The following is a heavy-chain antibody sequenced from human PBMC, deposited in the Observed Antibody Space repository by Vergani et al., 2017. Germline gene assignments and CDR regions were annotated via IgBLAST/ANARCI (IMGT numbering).Heavy chain of an antibody. V-gene: IGHV3-9*01. CDR2: ISWNSGSI. CDR1: GFTFDDYA. CDR3: AKERGGNYWGRFDY. Sequence: EVQLVESGGGLVQPGRSLRLSCAASGFTFDDYAMHWVRQAPGKGLEWVSGISWNSGSIGYADSVKGRFTISRDNAKNSLYLQMNSLRAEDTAVYYCAKERGGNYWGRFDYWGQGTLVTVSS. D-gene: IGHD1-26*01. J-gene: IGHJ4*02.